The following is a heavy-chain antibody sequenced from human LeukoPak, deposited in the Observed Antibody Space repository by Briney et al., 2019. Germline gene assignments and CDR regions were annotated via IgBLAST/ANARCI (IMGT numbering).Heavy chain of an antibody. Sequence: SETLSLTCAVYGGSFSGYYWSWIRQPPGKGLEWIGEINHSGSTNYNPSLKSRVTISVDTSKNQFSLKLSSVTAADTAVYYCAREACNGNSCYLLDYWGQGTLVTVSS. D-gene: IGHD2-15*01. CDR3: AREACNGNSCYLLDY. CDR1: GGSFSGYY. J-gene: IGHJ4*02. V-gene: IGHV4-34*01. CDR2: INHSGST.